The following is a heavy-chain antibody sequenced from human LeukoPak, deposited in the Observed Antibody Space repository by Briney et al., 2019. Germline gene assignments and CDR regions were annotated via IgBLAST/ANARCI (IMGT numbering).Heavy chain of an antibody. CDR3: AKGSSVTGDIYYFDN. CDR2: IRNDGSEV. V-gene: IGHV3-30*02. Sequence: GGSLRLSCAASGFTFSVHGLHWVRQAPGKWLEWVAFIRNDGSEVYYADSVKGRFTISRDNSNNTLYLQIASLTAEDTAVYFCAKGSSVTGDIYYFDNRGQGTLVTVSS. CDR1: GFTFSVHG. D-gene: IGHD7-27*01. J-gene: IGHJ4*02.